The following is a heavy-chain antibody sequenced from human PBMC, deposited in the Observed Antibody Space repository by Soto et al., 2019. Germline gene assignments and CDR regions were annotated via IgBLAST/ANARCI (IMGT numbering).Heavy chain of an antibody. J-gene: IGHJ4*02. V-gene: IGHV4-34*01. CDR2: INHSGSA. D-gene: IGHD3-3*01. Sequence: KPSETLSLTCVVYGGSFSGHFWSWIRQPPGKGLEWIGEINHSGSANYNPSLKSRVTISVDTSKNQFSLKMTSVTAADTAVYYCAGWAVGIMIFGVPKDYWSQGTQVTVYS. CDR1: GGSFSGHF. CDR3: AGWAVGIMIFGVPKDY.